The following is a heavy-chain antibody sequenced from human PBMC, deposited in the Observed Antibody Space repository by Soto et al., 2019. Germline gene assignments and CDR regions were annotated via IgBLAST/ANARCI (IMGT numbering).Heavy chain of an antibody. Sequence: RLSCTASAFNLADCAMNWVRQVPVKGMEWVGFIRAKAHGGTTDYAASVKGRFTISRDDSKSIAYLHMNSLKIEDTALYCCARAYDSRPDDHSGHVSRVTDYS. J-gene: IGHJ4*01. CDR1: AFNLADCA. CDR3: ARAYDSRPDDH. CDR2: IRAKAHGGTT. V-gene: IGHV3-49*04. D-gene: IGHD3-22*01.